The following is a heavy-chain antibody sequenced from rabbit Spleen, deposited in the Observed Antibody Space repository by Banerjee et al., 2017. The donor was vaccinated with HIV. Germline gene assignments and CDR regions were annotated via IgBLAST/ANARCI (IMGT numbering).Heavy chain of an antibody. CDR3: ARWYKSDDYVNL. CDR1: GFSFSSIYY. CDR2: IYSGSSGSI. V-gene: IGHV1S45*01. D-gene: IGHD6-1*01. J-gene: IGHJ4*01. Sequence: QQQLEESGGGLVKPEGSLTLTCTASGFSFSSIYYMCWVRQAPGNGLEWIACIYSGSSGSIYYASWAKGRFTISKTSSTVDLKMTSLTAADTATYFCARWYKSDDYVNLWGPGTLVTVS.